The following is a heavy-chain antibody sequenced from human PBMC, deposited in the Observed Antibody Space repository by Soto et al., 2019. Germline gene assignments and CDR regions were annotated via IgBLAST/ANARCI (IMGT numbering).Heavy chain of an antibody. J-gene: IGHJ4*02. CDR3: ARDAPRDDYSNF. Sequence: GGSLRLSCAASGFTFSSYSMNWVRQAPGRGLEWVSSISSSSYIYYADSVKGRFTISRDNAKNSLYLQMNSLRAEDTAVYYCARDAPRDDYSNFWRQGTLVTVS. CDR1: GFTFSSYS. V-gene: IGHV3-21*01. CDR2: ISSSSYI. D-gene: IGHD4-4*01.